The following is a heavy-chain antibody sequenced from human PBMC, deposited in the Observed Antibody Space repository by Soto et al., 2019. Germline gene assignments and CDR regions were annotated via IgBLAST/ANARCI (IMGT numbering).Heavy chain of an antibody. Sequence: SETLSLACTVSGGSISSGGYYWSWIRQHPGKGLEWIGYIYYSGGTYYNPSLQSRLTISLDTSGNHFSLRLTSVTVADTAVYYCSVHRATPGAALPNWFGPWGQGSLVTVSS. V-gene: IGHV4-31*03. CDR3: SVHRATPGAALPNWFGP. J-gene: IGHJ5*02. D-gene: IGHD1-26*01. CDR2: IYYSGGT. CDR1: GGSISSGGYY.